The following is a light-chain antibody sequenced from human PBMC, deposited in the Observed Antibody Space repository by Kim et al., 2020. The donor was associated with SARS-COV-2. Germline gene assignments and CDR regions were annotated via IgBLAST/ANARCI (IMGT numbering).Light chain of an antibody. CDR2: LNSGGSH. Sequence: SGKLTCTLRRGNSRDANAWHQQQPGKGPRYLVKLNSGGSHSKGDGIPDRFSGSSSGAERYLTISSLQSEDEADYYCQTWGTGIGVFGGGTKLTVL. CDR3: QTWGTGIGV. CDR1: RGNSRDA. V-gene: IGLV4-69*01. J-gene: IGLJ3*02.